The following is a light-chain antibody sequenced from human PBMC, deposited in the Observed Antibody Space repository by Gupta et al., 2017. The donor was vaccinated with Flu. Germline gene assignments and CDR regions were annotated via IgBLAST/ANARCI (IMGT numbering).Light chain of an antibody. CDR1: SRNIGGNND. J-gene: IGLJ1*01. CDR2: EVN. V-gene: IGLV2-8*01. Sequence: GQSVTISCTGSSRNIGGNNDVSWYQQHPGKAPKLMIYEVNKRPSGFPDRFSGSKSGNTASLTVSGLQAEDEADYYCCSYGINDVFGSGTKVTVL. CDR3: CSYGINDV.